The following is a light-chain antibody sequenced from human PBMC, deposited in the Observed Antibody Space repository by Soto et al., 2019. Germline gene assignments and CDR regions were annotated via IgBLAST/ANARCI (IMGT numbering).Light chain of an antibody. V-gene: IGKV1-5*03. J-gene: IGKJ4*01. CDR2: NAS. CDR3: QRYNTYPLT. Sequence: DIQMTQSPSSVSPSVGDRATITCRASQGISSWLAWYQQKPGKAPKVMIYNASSLESGVPSRFRGRGAGTDFTLTISSLEPDDSETYYCQRYNTYPLTFGGGTKVEIK. CDR1: QGISSW.